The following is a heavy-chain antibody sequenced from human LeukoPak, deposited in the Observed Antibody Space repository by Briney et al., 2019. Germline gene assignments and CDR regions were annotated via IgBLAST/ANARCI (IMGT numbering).Heavy chain of an antibody. CDR3: ARRYAQIFDY. CDR1: GFTFSSYG. Sequence: GGSLRLSCAASGFTFSSYGMHWVRQAPGKGLEWVAVIWYDGSNKYYTDSVKGRFTISGDNSKNTLYLQMNSLRAEDTAVYYCARRYAQIFDYWGQGTLLIVSS. D-gene: IGHD2-2*01. V-gene: IGHV3-33*01. J-gene: IGHJ4*02. CDR2: IWYDGSNK.